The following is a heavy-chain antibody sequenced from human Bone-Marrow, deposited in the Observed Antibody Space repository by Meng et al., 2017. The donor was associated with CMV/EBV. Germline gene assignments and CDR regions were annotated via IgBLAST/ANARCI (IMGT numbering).Heavy chain of an antibody. CDR2: INPSGGST. Sequence: QVQLVQSGAEVKKPGASVKVSCKASGYTFTSYYIHWVRQAPGQGLVWMGIINPSGGSTGYAQRFQGRVTMTRDTSTSTVYMELTSLRSEDTAVYYCARGESSGPDFWGQGTLVTVSS. D-gene: IGHD3-22*01. CDR3: ARGESSGPDF. CDR1: GYTFTSYY. J-gene: IGHJ4*02. V-gene: IGHV1-46*01.